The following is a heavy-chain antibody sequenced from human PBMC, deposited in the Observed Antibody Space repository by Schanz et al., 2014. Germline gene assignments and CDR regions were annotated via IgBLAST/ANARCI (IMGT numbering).Heavy chain of an antibody. V-gene: IGHV1-69*02. CDR1: GGTFSRLT. J-gene: IGHJ4*02. CDR2: VIPILGVT. D-gene: IGHD4-17*01. CDR3: ARGYGDSPTDF. Sequence: QVQLVQSGADVKKPGSSVRVSCKASGGTFSRLTFSWVRQAPGQGLEWMGRVIPILGVTHYAQKFQGRVTITAYRSTSTAYMELSSLRSEDTALYYCARGYGDSPTDFWGQGTLGTVSS.